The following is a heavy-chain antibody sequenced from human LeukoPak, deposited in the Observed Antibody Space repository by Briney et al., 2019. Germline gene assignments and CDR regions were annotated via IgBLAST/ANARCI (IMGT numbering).Heavy chain of an antibody. CDR3: ARGGPLLSGYGMDV. D-gene: IGHD2-2*01. Sequence: SETLSLTCAVSGGSISSGGYSWSWIRQPPGKGLEWIGYIYHSGSTYYNPSLKSRVTISVDRAKNQFSLKLSSVTAADPAVYYCARGGPLLSGYGMDVWGQGTTVTVSS. J-gene: IGHJ6*02. CDR1: GGSISSGGYS. V-gene: IGHV4-30-2*01. CDR2: IYHSGST.